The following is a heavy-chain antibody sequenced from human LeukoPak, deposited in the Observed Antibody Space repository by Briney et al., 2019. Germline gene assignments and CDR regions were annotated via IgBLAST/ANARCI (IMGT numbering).Heavy chain of an antibody. D-gene: IGHD6-19*01. J-gene: IGHJ2*01. Sequence: LPGGSLRLSCAASGFTFSSSRMTWVRQAPGKGLEWVASINQDGGEIHYVDSVKGRFTISRDNAKNSLYLQMNSLRAEDTAVYYCAKAIAVAPEDLWGRGTLVTVSS. CDR3: AKAIAVAPEDL. V-gene: IGHV3-7*03. CDR1: GFTFSSSR. CDR2: INQDGGEI.